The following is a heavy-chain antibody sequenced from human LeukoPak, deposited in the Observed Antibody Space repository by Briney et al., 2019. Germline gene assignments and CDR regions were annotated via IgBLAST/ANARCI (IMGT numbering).Heavy chain of an antibody. CDR2: INHSGST. J-gene: IGHJ4*02. D-gene: IGHD5-24*01. V-gene: IGHV4-34*01. Sequence: SETLSLTCTVSDDSITIYYWTWIRQPPGKGLEWIGEINHSGSTNYNPSLKSRVTISVDTSKNQFSLKLSSVTAADTAVYYCARRRKARWLXTGFXYXXXXTLVTVSX. CDR1: DDSITIYY. CDR3: ARRRKARWLXTGFXY.